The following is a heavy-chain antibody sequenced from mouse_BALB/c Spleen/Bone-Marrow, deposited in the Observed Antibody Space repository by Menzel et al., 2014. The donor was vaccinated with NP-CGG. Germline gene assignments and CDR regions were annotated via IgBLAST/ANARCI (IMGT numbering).Heavy chain of an antibody. D-gene: IGHD2-1*01. CDR3: ASYGNSFGY. J-gene: IGHJ3*01. Sequence: VHVKQSGPELEKPGASVKISCKAPGYSFTGYNMNWVKQSNGKSLEWIGNIDPHYGGTSYNQKFKDKATLTVDKSSNTAYMQLKSLTSEDSAIYYCASYGNSFGYWGQGTLVTVSA. V-gene: IGHV1-39*01. CDR1: GYSFTGYN. CDR2: IDPHYGGT.